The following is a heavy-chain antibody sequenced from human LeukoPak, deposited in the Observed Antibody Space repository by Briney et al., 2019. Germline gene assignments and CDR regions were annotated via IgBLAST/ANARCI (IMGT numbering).Heavy chain of an antibody. V-gene: IGHV1-8*01. CDR2: MNPNSGNT. Sequence: ASVKVSCKASGYTFTSYDINWVRQATGQGLEWMGWMNPNSGNTGYAQKFQGRVTMTRNTSISTAYMELSSLRSEDPAVYYCARGRLAARPVGYWFDPWGQGTLVTVSS. J-gene: IGHJ5*02. D-gene: IGHD6-6*01. CDR3: ARGRLAARPVGYWFDP. CDR1: GYTFTSYD.